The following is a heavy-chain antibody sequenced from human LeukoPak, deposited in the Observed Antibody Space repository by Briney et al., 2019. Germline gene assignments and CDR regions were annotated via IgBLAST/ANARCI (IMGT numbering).Heavy chain of an antibody. D-gene: IGHD3-9*01. Sequence: TGGSLRLSCAASGLTFSSYGMSWVRQAPGKGLEWVSAISGSGGSTYYADSVKGRFTISRDNSKKPLYLQMNSLRAEDTAVYYCAKEPLPVESGQIFFDWLHNGDYWGQGTLVTVSS. CDR3: AKEPLPVESGQIFFDWLHNGDY. V-gene: IGHV3-23*01. CDR2: ISGSGGST. CDR1: GLTFSSYG. J-gene: IGHJ4*02.